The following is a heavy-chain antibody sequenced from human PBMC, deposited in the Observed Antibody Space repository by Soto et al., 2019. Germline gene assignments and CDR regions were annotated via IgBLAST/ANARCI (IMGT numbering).Heavy chain of an antibody. CDR3: ASWALSTIFGVVNSADYYGMDV. CDR2: ISSSSSYI. Sequence: PGGSLRLSCAASGFTFSSYGMNWVRQAPGKGLEWVSSISSSSSYIYYADSVKGRFTISRDNAKNSLYLQMNSLRAEDTAVYYCASWALSTIFGVVNSADYYGMDVWGQGTTVTVSS. CDR1: GFTFSSYG. J-gene: IGHJ6*02. V-gene: IGHV3-21*01. D-gene: IGHD3-3*01.